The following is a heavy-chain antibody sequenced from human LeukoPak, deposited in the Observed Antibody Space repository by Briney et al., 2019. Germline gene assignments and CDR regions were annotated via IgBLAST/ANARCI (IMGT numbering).Heavy chain of an antibody. V-gene: IGHV3-20*04. Sequence: GGSLSLSCAVSGFTLDVYGMSCVRQAPGRGREWGFGINRNGGSNSYADSVKGRFTISRDNAKNTLYLQVNRLRDEDTALYYCARVYYDSSGYGGFDYWGQGTLVTVSS. J-gene: IGHJ4*01. D-gene: IGHD3-22*01. CDR1: GFTLDVYG. CDR2: INRNGGSN. CDR3: ARVYYDSSGYGGFDY.